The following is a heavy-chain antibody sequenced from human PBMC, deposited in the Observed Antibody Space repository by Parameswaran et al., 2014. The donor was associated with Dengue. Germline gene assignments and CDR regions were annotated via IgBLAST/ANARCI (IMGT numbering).Heavy chain of an antibody. CDR3: ARARITMVRGATYYYGMDV. J-gene: IGHJ6*02. V-gene: IGHV4-34*01. Sequence: PGKGLEWIGEINHSGSTNYNPSLKSRVTISVDTSKNQFSLKLSSVTAADTAVYYCARARITMVRGATYYYGMDVWGQGTTVTVSS. D-gene: IGHD3-10*01. CDR2: INHSGST.